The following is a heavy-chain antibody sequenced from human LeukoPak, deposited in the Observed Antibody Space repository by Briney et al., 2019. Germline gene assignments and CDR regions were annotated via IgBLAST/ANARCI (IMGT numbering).Heavy chain of an antibody. Sequence: SGGSLRLSCAASGFTFSDYYMSWIRQAPGKGLEWVSYISSSGSTIYYADSVKGRFTISRDNAKNSLYLQMNSLRAEDTAVYYCARSCYDSSSWYTNYYYYCYMDVWGKGTTVTISS. D-gene: IGHD6-13*01. V-gene: IGHV3-11*04. J-gene: IGHJ6*03. CDR1: GFTFSDYY. CDR2: ISSSGSTI. CDR3: ARSCYDSSSWYTNYYYYCYMDV.